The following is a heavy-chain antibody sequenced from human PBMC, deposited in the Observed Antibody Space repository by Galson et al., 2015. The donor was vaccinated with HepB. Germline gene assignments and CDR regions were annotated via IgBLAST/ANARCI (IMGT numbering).Heavy chain of an antibody. D-gene: IGHD5-24*01. V-gene: IGHV3-21*01. CDR1: GFTFSSYS. Sequence: LRLSCAASGFTFSSYSMNWVRQAPGKGLEWVSSISSSSSYICYADSVKGRFTTSRDNAKNSLYLQMNSLRAEDTAVYYCARDRRARWLQLGGTDYWGQGTLVTVSS. CDR2: ISSSSSYI. J-gene: IGHJ4*02. CDR3: ARDRRARWLQLGGTDY.